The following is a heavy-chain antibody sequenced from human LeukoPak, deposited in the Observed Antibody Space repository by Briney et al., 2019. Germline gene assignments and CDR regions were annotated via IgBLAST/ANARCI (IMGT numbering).Heavy chain of an antibody. Sequence: SETLSLTCAVYGGSFSGYYWSWIRQPPGKGLEWIGEINHSGSTNYNPSLKSRVTISIDTSKNQFSLKLSSVTAADTAVYYCASGYGSGSQYNWFDPWGQGTLVTVCS. J-gene: IGHJ5*02. CDR2: INHSGST. CDR1: GGSFSGYY. CDR3: ASGYGSGSQYNWFDP. D-gene: IGHD3-10*01. V-gene: IGHV4-34*01.